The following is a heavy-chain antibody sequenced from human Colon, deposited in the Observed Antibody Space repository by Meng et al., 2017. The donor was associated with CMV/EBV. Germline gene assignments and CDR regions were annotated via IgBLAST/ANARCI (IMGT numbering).Heavy chain of an antibody. Sequence: EVQLVESGGNLVQPGGSMRLSRAASGFTFSSNWMHWVRQAPGKGLVWVSDINSGGSTYYIDSVKGRFTISRDNSKNTVYFQMNSLRAEDTAIYYCTRAPSGYGGFPDWGQGTLAPSPQ. J-gene: IGHJ4*02. CDR1: GFTFSSNW. V-gene: IGHV3-66*01. CDR2: INSGGST. D-gene: IGHD5-12*01. CDR3: TRAPSGYGGFPD.